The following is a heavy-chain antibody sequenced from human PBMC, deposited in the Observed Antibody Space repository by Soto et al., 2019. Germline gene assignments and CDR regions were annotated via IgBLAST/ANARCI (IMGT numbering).Heavy chain of an antibody. J-gene: IGHJ5*02. V-gene: IGHV3-30*18. CDR3: AKESSEQYYPNWFDP. Sequence: GGSLRLSCAAPGFTFSSYGIHWVRLAPGKGLERVAAISYAGSNKYYADSVKGRFTISRDNSKNTLYLQMNSMRAKDTAVYYCAKESSEQYYPNWFDPWGQGTLVTVSS. CDR2: ISYAGSNK. CDR1: GFTFSSYG. D-gene: IGHD3-10*01.